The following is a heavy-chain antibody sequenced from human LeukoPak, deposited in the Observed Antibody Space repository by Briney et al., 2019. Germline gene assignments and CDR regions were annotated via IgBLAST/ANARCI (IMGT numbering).Heavy chain of an antibody. Sequence: GGSLRLSCAASGFTFSGSAMHWVRRASGKGLEWVGRIRSKANNYATTYAASVKGRFTISRDDSKNTAWLQMNSLKTEDTAVYYCTRSSSGYTSDYWGQGTLVTVSS. CDR3: TRSSSGYTSDY. CDR1: GFTFSGSA. V-gene: IGHV3-73*01. CDR2: IRSKANNYAT. J-gene: IGHJ4*02. D-gene: IGHD3-22*01.